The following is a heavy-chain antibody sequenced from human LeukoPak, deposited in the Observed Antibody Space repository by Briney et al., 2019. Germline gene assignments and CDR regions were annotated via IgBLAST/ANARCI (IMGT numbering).Heavy chain of an antibody. CDR3: ARSFRYSGSYFDY. CDR1: GYTFTGYY. D-gene: IGHD1-26*01. V-gene: IGHV1-2*02. Sequence: ASVKVPCKASGYTFTGYYMLWLGQAPGQGGEGMGWINPNSGGTNYSQKFQGRGTMIRDTSISTAYMELSRLRPDDTAVYYCARSFRYSGSYFDYGGQGTLVSVSS. CDR2: INPNSGGT. J-gene: IGHJ4*02.